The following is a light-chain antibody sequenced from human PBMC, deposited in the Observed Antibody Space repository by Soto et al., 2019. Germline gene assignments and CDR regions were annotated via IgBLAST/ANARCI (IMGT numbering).Light chain of an antibody. Sequence: QSALTQPASVSGSPGQSITISCTGTNSDVGSYNLVSWYQQHPGKAPKLMIYEVTKRPSGVSNRFSGSKSGDTASLTISGLQAEDEADYYCSSYAGSSTWVFGGGTKLTVL. J-gene: IGLJ3*02. V-gene: IGLV2-23*02. CDR3: SSYAGSSTWV. CDR1: NSDVGSYNL. CDR2: EVT.